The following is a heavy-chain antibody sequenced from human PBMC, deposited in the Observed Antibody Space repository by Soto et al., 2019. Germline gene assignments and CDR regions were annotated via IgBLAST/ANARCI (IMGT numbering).Heavy chain of an antibody. J-gene: IGHJ6*02. Sequence: PVGSLRDSCAASGFTFSSYGMHLVRQSPVKWLEWVAVISYDGSNKYYADSVKGRFTISRDNSKNTLYLQMNSLRAEDTAVYYCAKENSSGWFGGYYYYGMEVWGQGTTVTVSS. CDR2: ISYDGSNK. CDR3: AKENSSGWFGGYYYYGMEV. CDR1: GFTFSSYG. V-gene: IGHV3-30*18. D-gene: IGHD6-19*01.